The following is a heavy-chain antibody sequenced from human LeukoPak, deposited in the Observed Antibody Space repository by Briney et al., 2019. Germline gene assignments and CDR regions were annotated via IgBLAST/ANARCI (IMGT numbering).Heavy chain of an antibody. CDR3: ASYTAMVTDDY. CDR1: GFTVSSNY. Sequence: GGSLRLSCAASGFTVSSNYMSWVRQAPGKGLEWVSSISSSSSYIYYADSVKGRFTISRDNAKNSLYLQMNSLRAEDTAVYYCASYTAMVTDDYWGQGTLVTVSS. D-gene: IGHD5-18*01. J-gene: IGHJ4*02. CDR2: ISSSSSYI. V-gene: IGHV3-21*01.